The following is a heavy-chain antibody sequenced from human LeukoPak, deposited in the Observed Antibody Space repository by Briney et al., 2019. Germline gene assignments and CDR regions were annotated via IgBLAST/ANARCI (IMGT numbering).Heavy chain of an antibody. Sequence: PSETLSLTCAVYGGSFSGYYWSWIRQPPGKGLEWIGEINHSGSTNYNPSLKSRVTISVDTSKNQFSLKLSSVTAADTAVYYCARLVRRITMIVVAPEKEADYWGQGTLVTVSS. CDR1: GGSFSGYY. CDR2: INHSGST. J-gene: IGHJ4*02. D-gene: IGHD3-22*01. V-gene: IGHV4-34*01. CDR3: ARLVRRITMIVVAPEKEADY.